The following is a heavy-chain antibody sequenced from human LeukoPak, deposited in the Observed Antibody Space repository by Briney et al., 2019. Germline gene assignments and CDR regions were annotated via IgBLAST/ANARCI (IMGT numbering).Heavy chain of an antibody. CDR1: GFTFNIYA. CDR3: TKLRIAAGGTDFDY. J-gene: IGHJ4*02. Sequence: GGSLRLSCAASGFTFNIYAMSWVRQAPGKGLEWVSGISGSGGTIYYADSVKGRFTISRDNSKNTLHLQMNSLRDEDTAVYYCTKLRIAAGGTDFDYWGQGTLVTVSS. D-gene: IGHD6-13*01. CDR2: ISGSGGTI. V-gene: IGHV3-23*01.